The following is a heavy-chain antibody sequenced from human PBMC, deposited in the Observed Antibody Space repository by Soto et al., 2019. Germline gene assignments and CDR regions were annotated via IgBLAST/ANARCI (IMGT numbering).Heavy chain of an antibody. J-gene: IGHJ4*02. CDR1: GVSITSYF. D-gene: IGHD2-21*01. V-gene: IGHV4-59*01. Sequence: SETLSLTCTVSGVSITSYFWSWIRQTPGKGLDWIGSISFSGATYSNPSLKGRAALSVDTSENHLSLTLNSVTSADTAVYFCARELYSCGAECPYYMDYWGQGTPVTVSS. CDR2: ISFSGAT. CDR3: ARELYSCGAECPYYMDY.